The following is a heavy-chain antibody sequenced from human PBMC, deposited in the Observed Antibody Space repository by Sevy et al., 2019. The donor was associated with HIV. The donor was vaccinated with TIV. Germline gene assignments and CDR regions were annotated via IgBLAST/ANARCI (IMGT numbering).Heavy chain of an antibody. D-gene: IGHD5-18*01. J-gene: IGHJ4*02. Sequence: GGSLRLSCAASGFTFSSYAMSWVRQAPGKGLEWVSAISGSGGSTYYADSVKGRFTISRDNSKNALYLQMNSLRAEDTAVYYGAKEIQLWSDAEYYFDYWGQGTLVTVSS. CDR1: GFTFSSYA. CDR3: AKEIQLWSDAEYYFDY. CDR2: ISGSGGST. V-gene: IGHV3-23*01.